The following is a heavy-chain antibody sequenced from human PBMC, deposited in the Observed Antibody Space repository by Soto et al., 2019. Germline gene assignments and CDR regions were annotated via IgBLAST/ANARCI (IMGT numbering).Heavy chain of an antibody. Sequence: GASVKVSCKASGYTFTDSHIHWVRQAPGQGLEWMGWINPDTGDRNYAQKFQGRLTLTRDTSITTAYMALTRLTSDDTAVYFCAWAYDLVCESWGQGTMVTVSS. J-gene: IGHJ5*02. V-gene: IGHV1-2*02. D-gene: IGHD3-3*01. CDR2: INPDTGDR. CDR1: GYTFTDSH. CDR3: AWAYDLVCES.